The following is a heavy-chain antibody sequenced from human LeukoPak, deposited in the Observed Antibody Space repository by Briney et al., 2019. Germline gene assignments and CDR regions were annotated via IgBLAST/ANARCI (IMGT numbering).Heavy chain of an antibody. Sequence: ASVKVSCKASGGTFSSYAISWVRQAPGQGLEWMGGIIPIFGTANYAQKFQGRVTITTDESTSTAYMELSSLRSEDTAVYYCARGASYYYYMDVWGKGTTVTVSS. CDR3: ARGASYYYYMDV. CDR2: IIPIFGTA. CDR1: GGTFSSYA. J-gene: IGHJ6*03. V-gene: IGHV1-69*05.